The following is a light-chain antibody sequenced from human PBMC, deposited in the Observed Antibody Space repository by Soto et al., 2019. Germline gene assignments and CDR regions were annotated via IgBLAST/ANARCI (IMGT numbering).Light chain of an antibody. CDR2: DAS. V-gene: IGKV1-17*01. J-gene: IGKJ5*01. CDR3: QQSNSFLIY. Sequence: DIQMTQSPSSLSASVGDRVTITCRASQGIRNDLSWYQQKPGKAPKRLIYDASSLQSGVPSRFSGSGYGNDLNITIRSMQTEDFATYYCQQSNSFLIYFGKGTRRESK. CDR1: QGIRND.